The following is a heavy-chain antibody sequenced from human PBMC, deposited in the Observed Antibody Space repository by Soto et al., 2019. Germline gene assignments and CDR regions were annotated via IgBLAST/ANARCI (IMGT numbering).Heavy chain of an antibody. CDR1: RFSVTSYA. D-gene: IGHD2-2*01. Sequence: GWSPSLSCAASRFSVTSYAMILLRQARWEGLEWVSVLSGSGIGKDYADSVKGRFTISRDNSRNTLYLQMSGLRVEDTAVYYFAKDRYCSATSCQDFGSWGQGTLVTVSS. V-gene: IGHV3-23*01. CDR2: LSGSGIGK. CDR3: AKDRYCSATSCQDFGS. J-gene: IGHJ4*02.